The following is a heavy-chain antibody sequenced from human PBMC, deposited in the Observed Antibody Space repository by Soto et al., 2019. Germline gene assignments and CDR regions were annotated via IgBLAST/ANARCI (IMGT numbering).Heavy chain of an antibody. CDR2: IYWNDDK. V-gene: IGHV2-5*01. Sequence: SGPTLVKPTQTLTLTCTFSGFSLSTSGVGVGWIRQPPGKALEWLALIYWNDDKRYSPSLKSRLTITKDTSKNQVVLTMTNMDPVDTATYYCAHRRDGAAGQYNWFDPWGQGTLVTVSS. J-gene: IGHJ5*02. CDR1: GFSLSTSGVG. D-gene: IGHD6-13*01. CDR3: AHRRDGAAGQYNWFDP.